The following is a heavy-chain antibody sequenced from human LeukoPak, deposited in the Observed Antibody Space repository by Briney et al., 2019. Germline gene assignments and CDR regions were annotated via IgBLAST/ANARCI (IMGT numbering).Heavy chain of an antibody. Sequence: PSQTLSPTCAVSGGSISSGGYSWSWIRQPPGKGLEWIGYIYHSGSTYYNPSLKSRVTVSVDRSKNQFSLKLSSVTAADTAVYYCARVPTAIQRGGNYYGMDVWGQGTTVTVSS. CDR3: ARVPTAIQRGGNYYGMDV. CDR1: GGSISSGGYS. CDR2: IYHSGST. J-gene: IGHJ6*02. V-gene: IGHV4-30-2*01. D-gene: IGHD2-21*02.